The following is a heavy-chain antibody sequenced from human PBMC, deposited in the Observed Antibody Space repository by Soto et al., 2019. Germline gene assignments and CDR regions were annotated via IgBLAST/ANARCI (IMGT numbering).Heavy chain of an antibody. CDR3: ARVVGALGHWFDP. D-gene: IGHD1-26*01. Sequence: QVQLVQSGGEVKKPGASVKVSCKASGYTFTSYGISWVRQAPGQGLEWMGRISAYNGNTNYAQKLQGRVTMTTDTSTSTPSMELRSLRSDDTSVYYCARVVGALGHWFDPWGQGTLVTVSS. V-gene: IGHV1-18*01. CDR1: GYTFTSYG. CDR2: ISAYNGNT. J-gene: IGHJ5*02.